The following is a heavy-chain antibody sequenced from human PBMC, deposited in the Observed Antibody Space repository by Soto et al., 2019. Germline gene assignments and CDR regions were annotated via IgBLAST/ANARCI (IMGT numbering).Heavy chain of an antibody. J-gene: IGHJ4*02. V-gene: IGHV3-23*01. Sequence: EVHLLESGGGLVQPGESLRLSCAASGFTFSSYGMNWVRQAPGKGLEWASIISGSGDAKYYADSVKGRFTISRDNSKNTMYLQMDSLRAEDTVVYYCAKDFDSDQTSHGPNDYWGQGTLVTVSS. CDR1: GFTFSSYG. CDR3: AKDFDSDQTSHGPNDY. D-gene: IGHD3-22*01. CDR2: ISGSGDAK.